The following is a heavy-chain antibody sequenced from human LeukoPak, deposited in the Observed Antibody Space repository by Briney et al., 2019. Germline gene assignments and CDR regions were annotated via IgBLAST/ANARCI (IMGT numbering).Heavy chain of an antibody. D-gene: IGHD6-13*01. CDR1: GGSFSDYY. V-gene: IGHV4-34*01. CDR2: INHRGST. J-gene: IGHJ4*02. Sequence: SETLSLTYAVYGGSFSDYYWSWIRQSPGKGLEWIGEINHRGSTNYNPSLKSRVTISVDTSKNQLSLKLDSVTAADTAVYYCARSQRLRQLVRSPFDYWGQGTLVTVSS. CDR3: ARSQRLRQLVRSPFDY.